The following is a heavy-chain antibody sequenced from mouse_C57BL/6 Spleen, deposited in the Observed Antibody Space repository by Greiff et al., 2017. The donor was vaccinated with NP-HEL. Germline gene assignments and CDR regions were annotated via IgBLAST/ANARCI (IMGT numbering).Heavy chain of an antibody. CDR3: TTNGPPYYFDY. V-gene: IGHV14-1*01. J-gene: IGHJ2*01. CDR1: GFNIKDYY. Sequence: EVQLQQSGAELVRPGASVKLSCTASGFNIKDYYMHWVKQRPEQGLEWIVRIDPEDGDTGYAPKFPGTATMTAGTSSNTAHLQLSSLTSEDTAVYYCTTNGPPYYFDYWGQGTTLTVSS. D-gene: IGHD1-1*02. CDR2: IDPEDGDT.